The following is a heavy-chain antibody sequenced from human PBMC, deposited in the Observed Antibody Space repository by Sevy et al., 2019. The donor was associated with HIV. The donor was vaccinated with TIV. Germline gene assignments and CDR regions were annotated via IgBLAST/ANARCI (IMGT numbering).Heavy chain of an antibody. D-gene: IGHD3-22*01. CDR3: ARGNSGSFDY. CDR1: GFTFSTYW. J-gene: IGHJ4*02. V-gene: IGHV3-7*04. Sequence: GGPLRLSCAASGFTFSTYWLHWVRQAPGKGLEWVANIKQDESEKYYVASVKGRFTISRDNAKNSLYLQMNSLRPGDTAVYYCARGNSGSFDYWGQGTLVTVSS. CDR2: IKQDESEK.